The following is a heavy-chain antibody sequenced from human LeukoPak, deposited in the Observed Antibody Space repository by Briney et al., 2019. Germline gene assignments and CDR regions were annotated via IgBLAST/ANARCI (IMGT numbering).Heavy chain of an antibody. D-gene: IGHD5-18*01. V-gene: IGHV3-33*01. CDR3: ARGNGYSYGYLDY. CDR2: IWYDGSNK. CDR1: GFTFSSFG. Sequence: GSLRLSFAASGFTFSSFGMHWVRQAPGKGLGWGAVIWYDGSNKYYADSVKGRFTISRDNSKNTLYLQMNSLRAEDTAVYYCARGNGYSYGYLDYWGQGTLVTVSS. J-gene: IGHJ4*02.